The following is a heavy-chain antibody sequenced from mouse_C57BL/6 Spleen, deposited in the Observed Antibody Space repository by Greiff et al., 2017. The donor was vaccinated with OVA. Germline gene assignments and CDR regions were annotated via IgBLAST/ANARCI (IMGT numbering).Heavy chain of an antibody. CDR2: IDPSDSET. CDR3: ARGGSGYVNY. Sequence: QVQLQQPGAELVRPGSSVKLSCKGSGYTFTSYWMHWVKQRPIQGLEWIGNIDPSDSETHYNQKFKDKATLTVDKSSSTAYMQLSSLTSEDSAVYYCARGGSGYVNYWGQGTTLTVSS. J-gene: IGHJ2*01. D-gene: IGHD3-2*02. CDR1: GYTFTSYW. V-gene: IGHV1-52*01.